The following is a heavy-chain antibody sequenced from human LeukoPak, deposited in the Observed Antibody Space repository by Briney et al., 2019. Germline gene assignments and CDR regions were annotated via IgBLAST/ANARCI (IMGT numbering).Heavy chain of an antibody. Sequence: ASVKVSCKASGYTFTSYGISWVRQAPGQGLEWMGWISAYNGNTNYAQKLQGRVTMTTDTSTSTAYMELRSLRFDDTAVYYCARSGEYYEILTGYLPVDYWGQGTLVTVSS. D-gene: IGHD3-9*01. CDR1: GYTFTSYG. J-gene: IGHJ4*02. CDR2: ISAYNGNT. CDR3: ARSGEYYEILTGYLPVDY. V-gene: IGHV1-18*04.